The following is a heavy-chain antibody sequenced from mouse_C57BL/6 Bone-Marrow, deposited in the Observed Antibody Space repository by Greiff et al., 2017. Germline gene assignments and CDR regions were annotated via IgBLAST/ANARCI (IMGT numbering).Heavy chain of an antibody. V-gene: IGHV14-4*01. D-gene: IGHD2-3*01. J-gene: IGHJ4*01. Sequence: EVQLQQPGAELVRPGASVKLSCTASGFNIKDDYMHWVKQRPEQGLEWIGWIDPENGDTEYASKFQGKATITAYTSSNTAYLQLSSLTSEDTAVFYCTTYYGYPYFYAMDYWGQGTSVTVSS. CDR2: IDPENGDT. CDR3: TTYYGYPYFYAMDY. CDR1: GFNIKDDY.